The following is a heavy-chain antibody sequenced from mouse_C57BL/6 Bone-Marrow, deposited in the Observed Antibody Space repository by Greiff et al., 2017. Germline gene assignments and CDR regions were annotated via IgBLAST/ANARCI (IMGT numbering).Heavy chain of an antibody. D-gene: IGHD1-1*01. V-gene: IGHV2-2*01. J-gene: IGHJ1*03. CDR1: GFSLTSYG. CDR2: IWSGGST. Sequence: QVQLKESGPGLVQPSQSLSITCTVSGFSLTSYGVPWVRQSPGKGLEWLGVIWSGGSTDYNAAFISRLSISKDNSKSQVFFKMNSLQADDTAIYYCARDYGSSYEYFDVWGTGTTVTVSS. CDR3: ARDYGSSYEYFDV.